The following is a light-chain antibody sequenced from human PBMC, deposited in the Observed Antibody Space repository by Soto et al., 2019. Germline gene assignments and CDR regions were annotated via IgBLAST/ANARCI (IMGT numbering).Light chain of an antibody. V-gene: IGKV3-11*01. Sequence: EIVLTQSPATLSLSPGERATLSCRARQSVSSYLAWYQQKPGQAPRLLIYDASNGATGIPSRFSGSGSGTDFTLAVSSLEPEDFAVYGCEGRVSWPPWTFGQGTKVEI. CDR3: EGRVSWPPWT. CDR2: DAS. J-gene: IGKJ1*01. CDR1: QSVSSY.